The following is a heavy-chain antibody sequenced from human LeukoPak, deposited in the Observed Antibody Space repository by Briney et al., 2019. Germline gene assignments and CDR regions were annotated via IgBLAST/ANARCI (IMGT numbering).Heavy chain of an antibody. CDR2: IYYSGST. Sequence: SETLSLTCAVSGGSISSYYWSWIRQPPGKGLEWIGYIYYSGSTNYNPSLKSRVTISVDTSKNQFSLKLSSVTAADTAVYYCARGKNPLEVALGYWGQGTLVTVSS. V-gene: IGHV4-59*01. CDR1: GGSISSYY. D-gene: IGHD7-27*01. CDR3: ARGKNPLEVALGY. J-gene: IGHJ4*02.